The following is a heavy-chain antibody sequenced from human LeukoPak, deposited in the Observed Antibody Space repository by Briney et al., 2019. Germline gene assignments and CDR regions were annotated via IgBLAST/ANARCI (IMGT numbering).Heavy chain of an antibody. D-gene: IGHD2-2*01. Sequence: PGRSLRLSCAASGFTFSSYAMHWVRQAPGKGLEWVAVISYDGSNKYYADSVKGRFTISRDNSKNTLYLQMSSLRAEDTAVYYCARSAGYCSSTSCYYYDYWGQGTLVTVSS. CDR2: ISYDGSNK. CDR3: ARSAGYCSSTSCYYYDY. V-gene: IGHV3-30*04. CDR1: GFTFSSYA. J-gene: IGHJ4*02.